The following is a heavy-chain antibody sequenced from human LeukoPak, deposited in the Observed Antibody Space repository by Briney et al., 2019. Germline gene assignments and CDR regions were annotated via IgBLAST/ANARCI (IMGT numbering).Heavy chain of an antibody. D-gene: IGHD2-15*01. J-gene: IGHJ1*01. CDR1: RFTVSSNY. Sequence: PAVSLTLTCSASRFTVSSNYMSWLRQAPGHELKWFSLLNSGDNTYYADSAKGRFTISRDNSKNTLYLQINSLRAEDTAVYYCATSYCSGGSCYPQHFQHWGQGTLVTVSS. CDR3: ATSYCSGGSCYPQHFQH. V-gene: IGHV3-66*02. CDR2: LNSGDNT.